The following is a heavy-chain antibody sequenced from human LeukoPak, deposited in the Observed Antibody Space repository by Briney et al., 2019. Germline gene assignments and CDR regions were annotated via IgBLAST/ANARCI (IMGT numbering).Heavy chain of an antibody. Sequence: SETLSLTCAVYGGSISSYYWSWIRQPPGKGLEWIGCIYYSGSTNYNPSLKSRVTISVDTSKNQFSLNLNSVTAADTAVYYCARQGGGSAPEWGQGTLVTVSS. V-gene: IGHV4-59*08. D-gene: IGHD2-15*01. CDR3: ARQGGGSAPE. CDR1: GGSISSYY. J-gene: IGHJ4*02. CDR2: IYYSGST.